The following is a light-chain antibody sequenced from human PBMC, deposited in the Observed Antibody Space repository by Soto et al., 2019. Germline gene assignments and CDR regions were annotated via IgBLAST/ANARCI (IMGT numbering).Light chain of an antibody. Sequence: DLQMTQSPSTLSASVGDRVTITCRASQSISSWLAWYQQKPGKAPKLLIYKASSLESGVPSRFSGSGSGTEFTLTISSLQPDDFATYYCQQYNSYSHMYTFGQGTKLEIK. J-gene: IGKJ2*01. CDR1: QSISSW. V-gene: IGKV1-5*03. CDR2: KAS. CDR3: QQYNSYSHMYT.